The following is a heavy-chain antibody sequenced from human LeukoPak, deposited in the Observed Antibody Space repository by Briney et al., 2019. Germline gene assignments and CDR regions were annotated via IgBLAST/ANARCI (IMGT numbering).Heavy chain of an antibody. CDR2: INPNSGGT. J-gene: IGHJ4*02. Sequence: ASVKVSCKASGYTFTGYYMHWGRQAPGQGLEWMGWINPNSGGTNYAQKFQGRVTMTRDTSISTAYMELSRLRSDDTAVYYCARAGGYCGRISCPYYFDYWGQGSLVAVSS. CDR1: GYTFTGYY. CDR3: ARAGGYCGRISCPYYFDY. V-gene: IGHV1-2*02. D-gene: IGHD2-15*01.